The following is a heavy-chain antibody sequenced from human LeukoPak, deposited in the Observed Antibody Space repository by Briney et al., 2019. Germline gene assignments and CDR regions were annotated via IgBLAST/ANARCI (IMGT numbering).Heavy chain of an antibody. CDR2: ISSSSSYI. D-gene: IGHD2-15*01. V-gene: IGHV3-21*01. CDR1: GFTFSSYS. CDR3: ARSPAYCSGGSCYSGYDY. J-gene: IGHJ4*02. Sequence: PGGSLRLSCAASGFTFSSYSMNWVRQAPGKGLEWVSSISSSSSYIYYADSVKGRFTISRDNAKNSLYLQMNSLRAEDTAVYYCARSPAYCSGGSCYSGYDYWGQGTLVSVSS.